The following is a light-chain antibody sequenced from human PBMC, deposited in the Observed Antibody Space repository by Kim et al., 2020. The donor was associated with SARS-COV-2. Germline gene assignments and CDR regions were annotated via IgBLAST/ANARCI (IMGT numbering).Light chain of an antibody. CDR2: QDS. V-gene: IGLV3-1*01. CDR1: KLGDEY. CDR3: QAWDSSTEGV. Sequence: SYELTQPPSVSVSPGQTASITCSGDKLGDEYACWYQQKPGQSPVLVIYQDSKRPSGIPERFSGSNSGNTATLTISGTQAMDEADYYCQAWDSSTEGVFGT. J-gene: IGLJ1*01.